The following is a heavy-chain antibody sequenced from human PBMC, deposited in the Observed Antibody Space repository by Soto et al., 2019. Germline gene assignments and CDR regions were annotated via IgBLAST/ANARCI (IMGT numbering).Heavy chain of an antibody. CDR2: ISGSGGST. D-gene: IGHD6-13*01. V-gene: IGHV3-23*01. CDR3: AKEQKHSSTWSELNY. J-gene: IGHJ4*02. Sequence: EVQLLESGGGSVQPGGSLRLSCAASGFTFSSYAMSWVRQAPGKGLEWVSAISGSGGSTYYADSVKGRFTISRDNYKNTLYQQMNSLRAEDTAVYYCAKEQKHSSTWSELNYWGQGTLVTVSS. CDR1: GFTFSSYA.